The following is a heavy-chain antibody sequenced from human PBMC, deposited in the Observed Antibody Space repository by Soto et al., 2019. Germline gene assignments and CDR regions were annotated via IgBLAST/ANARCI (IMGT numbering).Heavy chain of an antibody. CDR2: MSYDGRNK. CDR3: ARDRYRYYYATSGHFYYYGMDV. D-gene: IGHD3-22*01. V-gene: IGHV3-30*03. CDR1: GFTFSSYA. J-gene: IGHJ6*02. Sequence: QLQLVESGGGVVQPGRSLRLSCTASGFTFSSYAMHWVRQAPGKGLEWVAIMSYDGRNKYYADSVKGRLTISRDNSKNTLYLQMNSLRSEDTALYYCARDRYRYYYATSGHFYYYGMDVWGHGTTVTVSS.